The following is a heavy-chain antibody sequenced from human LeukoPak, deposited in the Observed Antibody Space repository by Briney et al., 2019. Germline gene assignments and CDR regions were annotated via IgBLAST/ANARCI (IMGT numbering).Heavy chain of an antibody. D-gene: IGHD2-15*01. CDR3: AREDQPRGTFDY. CDR2: INQDGSAK. CDR1: GFTFSNSW. J-gene: IGHJ4*02. Sequence: PGGSLKLSCAASGFTFSNSWMSWLRQAPGKGLEWVANINQDGSAKYYVDSVKGRFTISRDNAQNSLFLQMNSLRAEDTALYYCAREDQPRGTFDYWGQGILVTVSS. V-gene: IGHV3-7*05.